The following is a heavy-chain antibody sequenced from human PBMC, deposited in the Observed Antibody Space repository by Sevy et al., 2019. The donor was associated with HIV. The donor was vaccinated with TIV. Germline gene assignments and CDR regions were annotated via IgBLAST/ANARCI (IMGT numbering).Heavy chain of an antibody. CDR3: AKDGLRFLEWDYGMDV. Sequence: GGSLRLSCAASGFTFDDYAMHWVRQAPGKGLEWVSGISWNSGSIGYADSVKGRFTISRDNAKNSLYLQMNSLRAEDTALYYCAKDGLRFLEWDYGMDVWGQGTTVTASS. CDR2: ISWNSGSI. D-gene: IGHD3-3*01. J-gene: IGHJ6*02. CDR1: GFTFDDYA. V-gene: IGHV3-9*01.